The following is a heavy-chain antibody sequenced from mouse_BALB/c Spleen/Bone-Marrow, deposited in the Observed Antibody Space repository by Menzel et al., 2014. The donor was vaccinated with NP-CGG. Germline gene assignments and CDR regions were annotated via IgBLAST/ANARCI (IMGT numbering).Heavy chain of an antibody. CDR2: IYPYNGVS. V-gene: IGHV1-31*01. Sequence: VQLLQSGPELVKPGASVKISCKASGYSFTGYYMHWVKQSHGNSLDWIGYIYPYNGVSSYNQKFKGKATLTVDKSSSTAYIELLSLTTADATVYYCESRGEYFDVWGAGTPVTVSA. CDR3: ESRGEYFDV. J-gene: IGHJ1*01. CDR1: GYSFTGYY.